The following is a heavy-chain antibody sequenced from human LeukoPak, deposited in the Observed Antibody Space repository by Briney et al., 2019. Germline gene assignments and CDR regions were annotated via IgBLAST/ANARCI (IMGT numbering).Heavy chain of an antibody. J-gene: IGHJ4*02. V-gene: IGHV1-46*03. CDR1: GYTLTSYY. Sequence: ASVKVSCKASGYTLTSYYMHWVRQAPGQGLEWMGIINPNGGSTSYAQKFQGRVTMTRDTSTSTVYMELSSLRSEDTAVYYCARDMTPMSLYSGSYLGGYWGQGTLVTVSS. CDR2: INPNGGST. CDR3: ARDMTPMSLYSGSYLGGY. D-gene: IGHD1-26*01.